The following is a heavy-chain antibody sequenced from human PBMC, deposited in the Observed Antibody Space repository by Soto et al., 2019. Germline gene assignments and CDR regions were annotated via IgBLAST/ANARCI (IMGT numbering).Heavy chain of an antibody. D-gene: IGHD3-3*01. Sequence: GGSLRLSCAASGFTFDDYAMHWVRQAPGKGLEWVSGTSWNSGSIGYADSVKGRFTISRDNAKNSLYLQMNSLRAEDTALYYCAKGSLRFLEWSYYFDYWGQGTLVTVSS. CDR1: GFTFDDYA. CDR2: TSWNSGSI. V-gene: IGHV3-9*01. CDR3: AKGSLRFLEWSYYFDY. J-gene: IGHJ4*02.